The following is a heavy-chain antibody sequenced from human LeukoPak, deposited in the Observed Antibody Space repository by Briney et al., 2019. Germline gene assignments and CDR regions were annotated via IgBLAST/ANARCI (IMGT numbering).Heavy chain of an antibody. J-gene: IGHJ4*02. CDR1: GFTFSSYS. V-gene: IGHV3-48*01. CDR2: ISGSSGTI. CDR3: AKAPKHCRSTSYYGDY. Sequence: GGSLRLSCVASGFTFSSYSMNWVRQAPGKGLEWVSYISGSSGTIYYADSVRGRFTISRDNSKNTLYLQMNSLRVEDTAVYYCAKAPKHCRSTSYYGDYWGQGTLVTVSS. D-gene: IGHD2-2*01.